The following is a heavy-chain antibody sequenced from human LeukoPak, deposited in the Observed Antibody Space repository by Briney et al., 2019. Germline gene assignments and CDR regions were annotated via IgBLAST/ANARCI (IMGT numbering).Heavy chain of an antibody. Sequence: GGSLRLSCAPSGFTFSSYAMSWVRQAPGKGLEWVSAISGSGGSTYYADSVKGRFTISRDNSKNTLYLQMNSLRAEDTAVYYCAKGSRSGSYYNSHFDYWGQGTLVTVSS. CDR1: GFTFSSYA. CDR3: AKGSRSGSYYNSHFDY. D-gene: IGHD3-10*01. J-gene: IGHJ4*02. CDR2: ISGSGGST. V-gene: IGHV3-23*01.